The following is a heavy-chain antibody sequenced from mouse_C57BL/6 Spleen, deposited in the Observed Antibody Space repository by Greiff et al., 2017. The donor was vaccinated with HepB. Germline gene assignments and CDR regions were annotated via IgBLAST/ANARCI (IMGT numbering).Heavy chain of an antibody. J-gene: IGHJ4*01. D-gene: IGHD1-1*01. CDR1: GYTFTSYW. V-gene: IGHV1-55*01. Sequence: QVQLQQPGAELVKPGASVKMSCKASGYTFTSYWITWVKQRPGQGLEWIGDIYPGSGSTNDNEKFKSKATLTVDTSSSTAYMQLSSLTSEDSAVYYCAITTVAYAMDYWGQGTSVTVSS. CDR2: IYPGSGST. CDR3: AITTVAYAMDY.